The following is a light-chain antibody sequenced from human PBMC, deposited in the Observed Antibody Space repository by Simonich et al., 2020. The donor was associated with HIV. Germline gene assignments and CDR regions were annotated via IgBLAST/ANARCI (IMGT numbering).Light chain of an antibody. CDR3: CSYAGSSPYVV. V-gene: IGLV2-23*01. Sequence: QSSLTQPASVSGSPGQSITISCTGTSSDVGSYNLVSWYQQHPGKAPKLMIYESSKRPSGVYNRFSGSKSGNTASLTISGLEAEDEADYYCCSYAGSSPYVVFGGGTKLTVL. J-gene: IGLJ2*01. CDR1: SSDVGSYNL. CDR2: ESS.